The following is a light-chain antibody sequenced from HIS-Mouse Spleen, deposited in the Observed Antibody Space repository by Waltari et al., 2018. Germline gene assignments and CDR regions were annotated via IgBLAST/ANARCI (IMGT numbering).Light chain of an antibody. J-gene: IGLJ2*01. CDR3: QSADSSGTVV. CDR2: KES. V-gene: IGLV3-25*03. CDR1: ALPKQY. Sequence: SYELTQPPSVSVSPGQTARITCSGDALPKQYAYWYQQRPGQAPVLVIYKESEGPSGIPGRFSGYSSGTTVTLTISGVQAEDEADYYCQSADSSGTVVFGGGTKLTVL.